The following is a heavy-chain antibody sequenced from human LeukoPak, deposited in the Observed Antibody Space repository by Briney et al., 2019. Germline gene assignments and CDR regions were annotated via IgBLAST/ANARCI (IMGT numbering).Heavy chain of an antibody. Sequence: ASVKVSCKASGYIFTDYYIHWVRQAPGQGLEWMGWVSPDNGGTNYAQKFQGRVTMTRDTSISTAYMELNRLTSDDSAVYYCVRGDYGTSGYQLYWGQGTLVTVSS. CDR1: GYIFTDYY. D-gene: IGHD3-22*01. CDR2: VSPDNGGT. J-gene: IGHJ4*02. CDR3: VRGDYGTSGYQLY. V-gene: IGHV1-2*02.